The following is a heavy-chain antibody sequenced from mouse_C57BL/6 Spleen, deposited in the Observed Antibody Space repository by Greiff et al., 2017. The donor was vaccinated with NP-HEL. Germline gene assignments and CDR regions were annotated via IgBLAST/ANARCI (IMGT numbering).Heavy chain of an antibody. CDR3: ARSAYYGYDWSYYFDY. J-gene: IGHJ2*01. Sequence: QVQLQQSGAELVKPGASVKLSCKASGYTFTSYWMHWVKQRPGQGLEWIGMIHPNSGSTNYNEKFKSKATLTVDKSSSTAYMQLSSLTSEDSAVYYCARSAYYGYDWSYYFDYWGQGTTLTVSS. CDR1: GYTFTSYW. D-gene: IGHD2-9*01. CDR2: IHPNSGST. V-gene: IGHV1-64*01.